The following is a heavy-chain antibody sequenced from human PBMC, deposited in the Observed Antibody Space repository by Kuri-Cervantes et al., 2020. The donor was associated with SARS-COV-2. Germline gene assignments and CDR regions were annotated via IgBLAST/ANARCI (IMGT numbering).Heavy chain of an antibody. Sequence: SVKVSCKASGGSFSTAIISWVRQGPGQGLEWMGGIMPALGMPNYAQKFQGRVTITADKSTSTAYMELSSLRSEDTAVYYCARWDYDFWSGYPYYYYGMDVWGQGTTVTVSS. CDR2: IMPALGMP. CDR3: ARWDYDFWSGYPYYYYGMDV. V-gene: IGHV1-69*10. CDR1: GGSFSTAI. D-gene: IGHD3-3*01. J-gene: IGHJ6*02.